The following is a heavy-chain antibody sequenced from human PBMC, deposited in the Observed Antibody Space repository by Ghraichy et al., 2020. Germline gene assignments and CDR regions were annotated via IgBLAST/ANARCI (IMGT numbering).Heavy chain of an antibody. Sequence: GGSLRLSCAASGFTFRNYGMHWVRQAPGKGLEWVAFIRDDGSNKYLADIVKGRFTISRDNSKNTLYLQMKSLRAEDTAVYYCVKDGSFGTIMPNDHWGQGTLVTVSS. J-gene: IGHJ4*02. CDR1: GFTFRNYG. CDR3: VKDGSFGTIMPNDH. V-gene: IGHV3-30*02. CDR2: IRDDGSNK. D-gene: IGHD1-1*01.